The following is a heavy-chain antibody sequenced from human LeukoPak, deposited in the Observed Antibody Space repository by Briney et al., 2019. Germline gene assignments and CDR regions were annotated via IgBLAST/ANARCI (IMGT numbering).Heavy chain of an antibody. D-gene: IGHD6-13*01. CDR2: IKQDGSEK. V-gene: IGHV3-7*01. Sequence: PGGSLRLSCAASGFTFSSYWMSWVRQAPGKGLEWVANIKQDGSEKYYVDSVKGRFTISRDNAKNSLYLQMNSLRAEDTAVYYCARDLSWSNRYYMDVWGKGTTVTVSS. CDR1: GFTFSSYW. J-gene: IGHJ6*03. CDR3: ARDLSWSNRYYMDV.